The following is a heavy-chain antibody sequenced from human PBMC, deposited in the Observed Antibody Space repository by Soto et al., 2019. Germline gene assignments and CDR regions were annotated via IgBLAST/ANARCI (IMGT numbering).Heavy chain of an antibody. V-gene: IGHV3-74*01. CDR2: LNTDGSST. CDR1: GFSFSSYW. J-gene: IGHJ4*02. D-gene: IGHD7-27*01. CDR3: AREALGVLGY. Sequence: PGGSLRLSCVASGFSFSSYWMHWVRQAPGKGLVWVSRLNTDGSSTIYADSVKGRFTISRDNAKNTLYLQINSLRAEDTAVYYCAREALGVLGYWGQGTPVNVSS.